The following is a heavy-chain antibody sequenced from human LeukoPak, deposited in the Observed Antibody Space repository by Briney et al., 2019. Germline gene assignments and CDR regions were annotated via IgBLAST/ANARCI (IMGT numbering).Heavy chain of an antibody. Sequence: GGSLRLSCAASGFTFSSYSMNWVRQAPGKGLEWVSSISSSSSYIYYADSVKGRFTISRDNAKNSLYLQMNSLRAEDTAVYYCARDPYSGSYGDSYYYYMDVGGKGTTVTISS. CDR3: ARDPYSGSYGDSYYYYMDV. V-gene: IGHV3-21*01. J-gene: IGHJ6*03. D-gene: IGHD1-26*01. CDR2: ISSSSSYI. CDR1: GFTFSSYS.